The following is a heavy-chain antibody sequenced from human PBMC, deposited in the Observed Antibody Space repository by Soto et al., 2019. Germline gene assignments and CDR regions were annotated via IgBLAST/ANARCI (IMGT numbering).Heavy chain of an antibody. D-gene: IGHD3-22*01. CDR1: GFTFSSNY. CDR2: SYSGGST. V-gene: IGHV3-53*01. J-gene: IGHJ1*01. Sequence: EVQLVESGGGLIQPGGSLRLSCAASGFTFSSNYMSWVRHAPGKGLEWVSVSYSGGSTYYADSVKGRVTISRDNSKNTLYLQMNSLRAEDTAVYYCARDRVESGYPEYFQHWGQGTLVTVSS. CDR3: ARDRVESGYPEYFQH.